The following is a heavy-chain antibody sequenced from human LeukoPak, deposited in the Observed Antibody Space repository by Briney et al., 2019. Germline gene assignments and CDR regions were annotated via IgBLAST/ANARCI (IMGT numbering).Heavy chain of an antibody. CDR3: AREGGGVWFGELLLDY. D-gene: IGHD3-10*01. V-gene: IGHV3-30-3*01. CDR2: ISYDGSNK. J-gene: IGHJ4*02. Sequence: HPGGSLRLSCAASGFTFSSYAMHWVRQAPGKGLEWVAVISYDGSNKYYADSVEGRFTISRDNSKNTLYLQMNSLRAEDTAVYYCAREGGGVWFGELLLDYWGQGTLVTVSS. CDR1: GFTFSSYA.